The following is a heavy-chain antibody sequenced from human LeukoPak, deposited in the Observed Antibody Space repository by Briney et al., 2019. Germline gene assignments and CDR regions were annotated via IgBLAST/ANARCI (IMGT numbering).Heavy chain of an antibody. V-gene: IGHV4-59*01. CDR1: GASISRYY. J-gene: IGHJ4*02. CDR3: ARDHPYYYDSSGYTPFDY. D-gene: IGHD3-22*01. Sequence: PSETLSLTCTVSGASISRYYWSWIRQPPGKGLEWIGYIYYSGSTNYNPSLKSRVTISVDTSKNQFSLKLSSVTAADTAVYYCARDHPYYYDSSGYTPFDYWGQGTLVTVSS. CDR2: IYYSGST.